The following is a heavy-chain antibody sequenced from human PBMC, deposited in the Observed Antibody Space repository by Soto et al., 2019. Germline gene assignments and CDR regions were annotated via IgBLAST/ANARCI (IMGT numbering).Heavy chain of an antibody. D-gene: IGHD6-13*01. J-gene: IGHJ5*02. CDR3: AHSRGSNTWSPRPCDP. CDR1: GFSLSTSGVG. CDR2: IYWDDDK. V-gene: IGHV2-5*02. Sequence: QITLKESGPTLVKPTQTLTLTCTFSGFSLSTSGVGVGWIRQPPGKALEWLALIYWDDDKRSSPSLKSRLTITKDTSKNQVVHTMTNMDPVDTATYFCAHSRGSNTWSPRPCDPWGQGTLVTVSS.